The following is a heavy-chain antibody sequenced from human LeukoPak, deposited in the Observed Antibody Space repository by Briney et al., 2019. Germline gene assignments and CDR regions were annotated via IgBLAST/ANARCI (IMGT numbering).Heavy chain of an antibody. D-gene: IGHD6-19*01. CDR1: GFAFSNYG. Sequence: KTGGSLRLSCGASGFAFSNYGMHWVRQAPGKGLEWVAVIWYDGSNKYYVDSVKGRFTISRDNSKSTLYLQMDSLRAEDTAVYYCAKGSGWYVWGQGTLVTVSS. J-gene: IGHJ4*02. V-gene: IGHV3-33*06. CDR3: AKGSGWYV. CDR2: IWYDGSNK.